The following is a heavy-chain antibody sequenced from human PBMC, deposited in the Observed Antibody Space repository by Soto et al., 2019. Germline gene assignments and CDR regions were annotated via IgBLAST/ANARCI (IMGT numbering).Heavy chain of an antibody. CDR2: ISGSCGST. CDR1: GFTFSSYA. CDR3: AKHSTVVITMFDY. V-gene: IGHV3-23*01. D-gene: IGHD3-22*01. Sequence: PGGSLRLSCAASGFTFSSYAMSWVRQAPGKGLERVSAISGSCGSTYYADSVKGRFTISRDNSKNTLYLRMNSLRADDTVVYYCAKHSTVVITMFDYWGQGTLVTVSS. J-gene: IGHJ4*02.